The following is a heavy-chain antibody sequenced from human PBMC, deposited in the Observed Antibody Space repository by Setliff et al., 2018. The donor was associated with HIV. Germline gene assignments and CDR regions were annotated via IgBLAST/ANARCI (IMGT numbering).Heavy chain of an antibody. CDR1: GGTFSLYA. Sequence: SVKVSCKASGGTFSLYAINWVRQAPGQGLEWMGGIIPIFNTANYAQKFQGRVTITADGSTSTAYMELSSLRFEDTATYYCARGGVYYYDSSGWSMDYWGQGTLVTVSS. D-gene: IGHD3-22*01. V-gene: IGHV1-69*13. J-gene: IGHJ4*02. CDR2: IIPIFNTA. CDR3: ARGGVYYYDSSGWSMDY.